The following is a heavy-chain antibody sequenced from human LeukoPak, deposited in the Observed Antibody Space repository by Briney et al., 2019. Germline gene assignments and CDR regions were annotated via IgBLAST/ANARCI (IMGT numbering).Heavy chain of an antibody. Sequence: SETLSLTCTVSGGSISIYYWSWIRQPPGKGLEWIGYIYYSGSTNYNPSLKSRVTISVDTSKNQFSLKLSSVTAADTAVYYCARERGGAYYYGSGSRLDYWGQGTLVTVSS. CDR3: ARERGGAYYYGSGSRLDY. V-gene: IGHV4-59*01. CDR1: GGSISIYY. CDR2: IYYSGST. D-gene: IGHD3-10*01. J-gene: IGHJ4*02.